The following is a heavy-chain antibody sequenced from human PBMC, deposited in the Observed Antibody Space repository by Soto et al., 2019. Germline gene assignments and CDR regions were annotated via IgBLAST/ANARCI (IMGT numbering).Heavy chain of an antibody. CDR3: AREGRGKKAGYNGLVSMGY. CDR1: GSRFSNYV. D-gene: IGHD2-2*02. J-gene: IGHJ4*02. CDR2: IIPIFNST. V-gene: IGHV1-69*06. Sequence: QVQLVQSGAEVKTPGSSLKVSCKVSGSRFSNYVISWVRQAPVHGLEWLGRIIPIFNSTKYAQSFQGRVTINAYKSTTTASMELSSLRSDDTAVYYCAREGRGKKAGYNGLVSMGYWGQGTLVTVSS.